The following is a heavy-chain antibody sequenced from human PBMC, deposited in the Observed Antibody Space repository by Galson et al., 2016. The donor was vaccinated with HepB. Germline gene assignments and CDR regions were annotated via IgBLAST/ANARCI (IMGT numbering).Heavy chain of an antibody. D-gene: IGHD3-16*01. CDR3: AYVPSASWFDF. Sequence: SLRLSCAVSGFTFRNYEMNWVRQAPGKGLEWVSYISAGGGPTYYADAVKGRFTISRDNGANSLFLQMNSLRVEDTAVYFCAYVPSASWFDFWGQGSLVTVSS. J-gene: IGHJ5*01. CDR1: GFTFRNYE. V-gene: IGHV3-48*03. CDR2: ISAGGGPT.